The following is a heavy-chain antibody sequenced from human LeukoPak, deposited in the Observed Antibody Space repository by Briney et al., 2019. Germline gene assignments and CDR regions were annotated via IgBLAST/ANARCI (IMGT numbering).Heavy chain of an antibody. J-gene: IGHJ4*02. D-gene: IGHD6-19*01. Sequence: PGGSLRLSCAASGFTFSSYSMNWVRQAPGKGLEWVSYISSSSSTIYYADSVKGRFTISRDNAKNSLYLQMNSLRAEDTAVYYCARDRYPYSSGWYVDYWGQGTLVTVSS. CDR3: ARDRYPYSSGWYVDY. V-gene: IGHV3-48*01. CDR1: GFTFSSYS. CDR2: ISSSSSTI.